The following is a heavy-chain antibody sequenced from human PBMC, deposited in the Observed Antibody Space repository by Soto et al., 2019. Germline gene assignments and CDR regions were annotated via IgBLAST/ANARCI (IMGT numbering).Heavy chain of an antibody. CDR3: ARADPAASVGY. J-gene: IGHJ4*02. Sequence: LSLTCTVSGGSMSSYYWTWLRQSPGRGLEWIGYISYSGSTYYNPSLKSRVTISADTSKNQFSLRMNSMIAADTAVYYCARADPAASVGYWGQGTLVTVSS. D-gene: IGHD2-2*01. CDR2: ISYSGST. V-gene: IGHV4-59*01. CDR1: GGSMSSYY.